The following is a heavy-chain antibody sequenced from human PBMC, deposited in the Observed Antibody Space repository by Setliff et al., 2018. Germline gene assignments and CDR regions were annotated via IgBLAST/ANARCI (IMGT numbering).Heavy chain of an antibody. CDR2: INRDGSNI. CDR3: ARAFGGNSDAFDI. CDR1: GFTFSNYW. Sequence: PGGSLRLSCAASGFTFSNYWMHWVRQAPGKGLVWVSHINRDGSNIRYADSVKGRFTISRDIAKNTLYLQINSLRAEDTAVYYCARAFGGNSDAFDIWGQGTRVTVSS. J-gene: IGHJ3*02. D-gene: IGHD2-21*02. V-gene: IGHV3-74*01.